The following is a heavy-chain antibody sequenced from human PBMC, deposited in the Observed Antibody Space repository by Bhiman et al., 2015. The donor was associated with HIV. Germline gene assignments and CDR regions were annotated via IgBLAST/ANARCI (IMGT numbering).Heavy chain of an antibody. CDR1: GFSFSTHA. D-gene: IGHD6-13*01. CDR3: AREFTGYSSSNFDY. CDR2: ISSSSSYI. Sequence: EVQLLESGGGLVQPGGSLRLSCVASGFSFSTHAMTWVRQAPGKGLEWVSSISSSSSYIYYADSVKGRFTISRDNAKNSLYLQVNSLRAEDTAVYYCAREFTGYSSSNFDYWGQGTLVTVSS. V-gene: IGHV3-21*02. J-gene: IGHJ4*02.